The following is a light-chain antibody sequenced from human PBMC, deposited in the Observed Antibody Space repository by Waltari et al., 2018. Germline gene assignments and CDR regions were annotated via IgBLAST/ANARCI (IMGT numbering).Light chain of an antibody. Sequence: QMTNSPSTLSASVGDRVTINCRARQTIDVWLAWYQHKAGKAPELLISRASDLQSGVPSRFSGSGSGTEFSLTINNLQPDDFATYYCQQYYHLYPYAFGQGTKLEIK. CDR2: RAS. CDR1: QTIDVW. J-gene: IGKJ2*01. V-gene: IGKV1-5*03. CDR3: QQYYHLYPYA.